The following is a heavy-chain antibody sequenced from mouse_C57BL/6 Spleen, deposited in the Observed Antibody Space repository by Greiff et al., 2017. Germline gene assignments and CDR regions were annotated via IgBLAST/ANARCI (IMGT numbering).Heavy chain of an antibody. CDR2: ILPGSGST. J-gene: IGHJ3*01. CDR3: ARAHGSSYVAWFAY. D-gene: IGHD1-1*01. V-gene: IGHV1-9*01. CDR1: GYTFTGYW. Sequence: VQLQQSGAELMKPGASVKLSCKATGYTFTGYWIEWVKQRPGHGLEWIGEILPGSGSTNYHEKFKGKATFTADTSSNTAYMQLSSLTTEDSAIXYGARAHGSSYVAWFAYWGQGTLVTVSA.